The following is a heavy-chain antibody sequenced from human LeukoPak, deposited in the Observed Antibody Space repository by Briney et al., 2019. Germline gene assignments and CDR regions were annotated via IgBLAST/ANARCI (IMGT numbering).Heavy chain of an antibody. CDR2: ISPIFGTA. Sequence: SVKLSCKASGGTFSSYAISWVRQSPGQGLEWMGGISPIFGTANYAPTFQGRVTTTADESTSTAYMELSRLRTEDTAVYYCARGPRMLNYYYDSSGYRPIYFDSWGQGTLVTVSS. CDR3: ARGPRMLNYYYDSSGYRPIYFDS. D-gene: IGHD3-22*01. J-gene: IGHJ4*02. CDR1: GGTFSSYA. V-gene: IGHV1-69*13.